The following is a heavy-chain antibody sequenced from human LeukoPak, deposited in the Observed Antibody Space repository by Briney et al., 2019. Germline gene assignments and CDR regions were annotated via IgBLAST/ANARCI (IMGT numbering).Heavy chain of an antibody. CDR3: ARAGDIVVVGAAKTWDSWFEP. CDR2: INPNSGGT. Sequence: ASVKVSCKASGYTFTGYYMHWVRQAPGQGLEWMGWINPNSGGTNYAQKFQGRVTMTRDTSISTAYMELSRLRSDDTAVYYCARAGDIVVVGAAKTWDSWFEPWGQGTLVSVS. CDR1: GYTFTGYY. J-gene: IGHJ5*02. V-gene: IGHV1-2*02. D-gene: IGHD2-15*01.